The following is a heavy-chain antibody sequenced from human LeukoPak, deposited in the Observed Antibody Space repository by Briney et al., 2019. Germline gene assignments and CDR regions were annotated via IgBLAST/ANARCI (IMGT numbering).Heavy chain of an antibody. J-gene: IGHJ5*02. CDR1: GGSFSGYY. Sequence: NASETLSLTCAVYGGSFSGYYWSWIRQPPGKGLEWIGEINHSGSTNYNPSLKSRVTISVDTSKNQFSLKLSSVTAADTAVYYCARAPRRVRGVIIGWFDPWGQGTLVTVSS. CDR3: ARAPRRVRGVIIGWFDP. V-gene: IGHV4-34*01. D-gene: IGHD3-10*01. CDR2: INHSGST.